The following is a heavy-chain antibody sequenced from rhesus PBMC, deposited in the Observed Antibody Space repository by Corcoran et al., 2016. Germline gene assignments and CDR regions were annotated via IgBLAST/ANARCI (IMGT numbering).Heavy chain of an antibody. V-gene: IGHV1-111*02. D-gene: IGHD6-37*01. J-gene: IGHJ4*01. Sequence: VQLVQSGAEVKKPGASVHISCKASGSTFPAYYLHCVQQGPGKGLASMGRVDCEEGEAIHAQKFKDRVTITADTSTDTAYMELSSRRSEDMAVYYCATRIAVAMDYWGQGVLVTVSS. CDR1: GSTFPAYY. CDR3: ATRIAVAMDY. CDR2: VDCEEGEA.